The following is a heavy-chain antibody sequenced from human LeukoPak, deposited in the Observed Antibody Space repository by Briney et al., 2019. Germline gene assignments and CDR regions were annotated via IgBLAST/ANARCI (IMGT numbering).Heavy chain of an antibody. CDR3: ARGPKRAYSSSSDNWFDP. CDR1: GYTFTSYG. V-gene: IGHV1-18*01. D-gene: IGHD6-6*01. Sequence: ASVKVSCKASGYTFTSYGISWVRQAPGQGLEWMGWISAYNGNTNYAQKLQGRVTMTTDTSTSTAYMELRSLRSDDTAVYYCARGPKRAYSSSSDNWFDPWGQGTLVTVSS. CDR2: ISAYNGNT. J-gene: IGHJ5*02.